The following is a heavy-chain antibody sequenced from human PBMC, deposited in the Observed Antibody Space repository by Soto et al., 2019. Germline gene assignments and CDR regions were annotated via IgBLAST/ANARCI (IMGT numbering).Heavy chain of an antibody. V-gene: IGHV3-30*03. J-gene: IGHJ3*02. CDR3: AIEILEWFSGDAFDI. Sequence: PGGSLRLSCAASGFTFRSYGMHWVRQAPGKGLEWVAVISYDGSNKYYADPVKGRFTISRDNAKNSLYLQMNSLRAEDTAVYYCAIEILEWFSGDAFDIWGQGTMVTVSS. CDR1: GFTFRSYG. D-gene: IGHD3-3*01. CDR2: ISYDGSNK.